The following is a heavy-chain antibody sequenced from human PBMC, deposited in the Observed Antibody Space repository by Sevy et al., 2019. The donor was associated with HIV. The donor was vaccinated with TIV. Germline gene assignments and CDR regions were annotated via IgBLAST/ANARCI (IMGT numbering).Heavy chain of an antibody. CDR2: MNPNSGNT. J-gene: IGHJ4*02. Sequence: ASVKVSCKASGYTFTFYDINWVRQATGQGLEWVGWMNPNSGNTGYAQKFQGRVTMTRNTSISTAYMELSSLRSDDTAVFYCARGASLYSSSIIEYDYWGQGTLVTVSS. D-gene: IGHD6-6*01. V-gene: IGHV1-8*01. CDR1: GYTFTFYD. CDR3: ARGASLYSSSIIEYDY.